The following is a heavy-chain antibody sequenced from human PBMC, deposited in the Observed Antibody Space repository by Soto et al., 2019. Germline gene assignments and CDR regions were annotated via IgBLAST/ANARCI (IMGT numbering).Heavy chain of an antibody. CDR3: ARVTWRGYDTNWFDP. D-gene: IGHD5-12*01. J-gene: IGHJ5*02. CDR1: GGSISSYY. Sequence: PSETLSLTCTVSGGSISSYYWSWIRQPAGKGLEWIGRIYTSGSTNYNPSLKSRVTMSVDTSKNQFSLKLSSVTAADTAVYYCARVTWRGYDTNWFDPWGQGTLVTVSS. V-gene: IGHV4-4*07. CDR2: IYTSGST.